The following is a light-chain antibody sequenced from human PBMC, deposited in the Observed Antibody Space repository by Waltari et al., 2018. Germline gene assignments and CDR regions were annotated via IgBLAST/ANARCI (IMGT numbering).Light chain of an antibody. Sequence: QSALTQPASVSGSPGQSITISCAGTSSDVGNSNHVSWYQQHPGRAPNPIIYEVSERPSCVSTRFSGSKSGNTASLTISGLQPEDEADYYCYSYARTITFVFGGGTKLTVL. J-gene: IGLJ3*02. CDR1: SSDVGNSNH. CDR2: EVS. CDR3: YSYARTITFV. V-gene: IGLV2-23*02.